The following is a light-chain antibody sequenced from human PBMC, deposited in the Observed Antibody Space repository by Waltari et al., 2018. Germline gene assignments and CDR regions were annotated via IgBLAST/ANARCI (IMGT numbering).Light chain of an antibody. V-gene: IGLV2-23*02. J-gene: IGLJ3*02. CDR2: GVT. Sequence: SALIQPASVSASPGQSVTISCTGTSRDVGKYDLSSWYQHHPDRAPQLIIFGVTKRPAEVSSRFSGTKTGSTASLTIAGLQVDDEGHHLCSSVAGGSAVGVLGGGTKLTVL. CDR1: SRDVGKYDL. CDR3: SSVAGGSAVGV.